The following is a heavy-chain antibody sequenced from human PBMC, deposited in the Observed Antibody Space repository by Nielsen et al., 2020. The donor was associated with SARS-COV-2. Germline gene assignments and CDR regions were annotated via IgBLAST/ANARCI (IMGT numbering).Heavy chain of an antibody. CDR2: INHSGST. D-gene: IGHD6-19*01. J-gene: IGHJ4*02. Sequence: SETLSLTCAVYGGSFSGYYWSWIRQPPGKGLEWIREINHSGSTNYNPSLKSRVTISVDTSKNQFSLKLSSVTAADTAVYYCARDGIAVAGTGGFDYWGQGTLVTVSS. CDR1: GGSFSGYY. V-gene: IGHV4-34*01. CDR3: ARDGIAVAGTGGFDY.